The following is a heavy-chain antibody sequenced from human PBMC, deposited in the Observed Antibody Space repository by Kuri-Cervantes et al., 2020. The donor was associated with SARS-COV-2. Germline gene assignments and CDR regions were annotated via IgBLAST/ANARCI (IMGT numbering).Heavy chain of an antibody. V-gene: IGHV4-59*01. J-gene: IGHJ4*02. CDR2: IYYSGST. CDR1: GGSISSYY. D-gene: IGHD6-6*01. Sequence: SETLSLTCTVSGGSISSYYWSWIRQPPGKGLEWIGYIYYSGSTNYNPSLKSRVTISVDTSKNQFSLKLSSVTAADTAVYYCAREGIAGRHSHFDYWGQGTLVTVSS. CDR3: AREGIAGRHSHFDY.